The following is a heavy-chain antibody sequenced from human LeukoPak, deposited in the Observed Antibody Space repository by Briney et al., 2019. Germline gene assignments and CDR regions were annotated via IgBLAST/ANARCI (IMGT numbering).Heavy chain of an antibody. CDR1: GFTFSSYW. J-gene: IGHJ4*02. CDR2: IKQDGSEK. D-gene: IGHD3-3*01. Sequence: GGSLRLSCAASGFTFSSYWMSWVRQAPGKGLEWVANIKQDGSEKYYVDSVKGRFTISRDNAKNSLYLQMNSLRAEDTAVYYCAKSTIFGVVNYWGQGTLVTVSS. CDR3: AKSTIFGVVNY. V-gene: IGHV3-7*01.